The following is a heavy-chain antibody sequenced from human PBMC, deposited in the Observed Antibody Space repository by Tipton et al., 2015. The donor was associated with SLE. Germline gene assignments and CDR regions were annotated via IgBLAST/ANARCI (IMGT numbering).Heavy chain of an antibody. CDR2: IHTDGSST. D-gene: IGHD3-10*01. Sequence: SLRLSCAASGFTFSTYWMHWVRQAPGKGLVWVSRIHTDGSSTNYAGSVKGRFTISRDDAKNTLYLQMNSLRAEDTAVYYCAGDGPGIPIDYCGQGTLVTVSS. CDR1: GFTFSTYW. V-gene: IGHV3-74*01. J-gene: IGHJ4*02. CDR3: AGDGPGIPIDY.